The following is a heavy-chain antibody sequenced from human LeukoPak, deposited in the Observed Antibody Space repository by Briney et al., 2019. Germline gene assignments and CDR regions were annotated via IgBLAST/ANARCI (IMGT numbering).Heavy chain of an antibody. CDR2: IYSGGST. CDR1: GFTVSSNY. CDR3: ARKGVGATLLYYYYYGMDV. J-gene: IGHJ6*02. D-gene: IGHD1-26*01. V-gene: IGHV3-53*05. Sequence: PGGSLRLSCAASGFTVSSNYMSWVRQAPGKGLEWVSVIYSGGSTYYADSVKGRFTISRDNSKNTLYLQMNSLRAEDTAVYYCARKGVGATLLYYYYYGMDVWGQGTTVTVSS.